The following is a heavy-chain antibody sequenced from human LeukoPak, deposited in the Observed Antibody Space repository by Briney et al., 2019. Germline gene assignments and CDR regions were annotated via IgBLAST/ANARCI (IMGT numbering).Heavy chain of an antibody. D-gene: IGHD3-10*01. V-gene: IGHV4-34*01. CDR1: GRSFSGYY. Sequence: PSDTLSLTCALYGRSFSGYYWSWIRQPPGKGLEGIGEINHSGSTNYNPSLKSRVTISVDTSKNQFSLKLSSATAADRAVYYCARLRYYGIWGQGTMVTVSS. CDR2: INHSGST. CDR3: ARLRYYGI. J-gene: IGHJ3*02.